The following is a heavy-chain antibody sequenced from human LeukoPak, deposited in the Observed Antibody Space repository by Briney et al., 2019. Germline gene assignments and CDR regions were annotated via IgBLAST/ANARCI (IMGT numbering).Heavy chain of an antibody. CDR1: VYTFTSYG. CDR2: ISAYNGNT. D-gene: IGHD3-16*02. Sequence: ASVKVSCKASVYTFTSYGISWVRQAPGQGLEWMGWISAYNGNTNSAQKLQGRVTMTPDTSTSTAYMELRRLRSDDTAVYYCARDPYRSANDSWGQGTLGTGSP. CDR3: ARDPYRSANDS. J-gene: IGHJ4*02. V-gene: IGHV1-18*01.